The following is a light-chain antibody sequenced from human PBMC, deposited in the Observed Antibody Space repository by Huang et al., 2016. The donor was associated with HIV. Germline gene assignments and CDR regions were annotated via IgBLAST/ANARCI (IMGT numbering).Light chain of an antibody. Sequence: EIVMTQSPATLSVSPWERATLSCRASQGVSNNIAWYQQKPGQTPRLLIHGASTRATGIAAKFSCRGSGTDFTLTITSLQPEDSAVYYCQHYNNWPPWTFGPGTQVEI. CDR1: QGVSNN. CDR3: QHYNNWPPWT. J-gene: IGKJ1*01. CDR2: GAS. V-gene: IGKV3D-15*01.